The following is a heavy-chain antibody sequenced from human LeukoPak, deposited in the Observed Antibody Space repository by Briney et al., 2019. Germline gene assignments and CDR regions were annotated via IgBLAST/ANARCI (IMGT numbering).Heavy chain of an antibody. J-gene: IGHJ3*02. D-gene: IGHD1-1*01. V-gene: IGHV1-2*02. CDR3: AIPLLQTGRREDAFDI. CDR2: INPNSGGT. CDR1: GYTFTGYY. Sequence: GASVKVSCKASGYTFTGYYMHWVRQAPGQGLEWMGWINPNSGGTNYAQKFQGRVTMTRDTSISTAYMELSRLRSDDTAVYYCAIPLLQTGRREDAFDIWGQGTMVTVSS.